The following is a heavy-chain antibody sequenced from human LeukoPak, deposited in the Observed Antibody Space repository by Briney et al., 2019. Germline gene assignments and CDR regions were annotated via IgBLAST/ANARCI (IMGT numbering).Heavy chain of an antibody. J-gene: IGHJ3*02. CDR3: ARGVYYYDSSGYSLRAFDI. Sequence: NPSETLSLTCAVYGGSFSGYYWSLIRQPPGKGLEWIGEINHSGSTNYNPSLKSRVTISVDTSKNQFSLKLSSVTAADTAVYYCARGVYYYDSSGYSLRAFDIWGQGTMVTVSS. CDR1: GGSFSGYY. CDR2: INHSGST. D-gene: IGHD3-22*01. V-gene: IGHV4-34*01.